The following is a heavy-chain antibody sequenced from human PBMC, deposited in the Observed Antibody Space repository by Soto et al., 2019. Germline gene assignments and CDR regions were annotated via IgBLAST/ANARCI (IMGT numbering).Heavy chain of an antibody. CDR2: IYWDDDK. CDR3: AHRQPLWFGETHNGYYYYYMDV. CDR1: GFSLSTSGVG. D-gene: IGHD3-10*01. Sequence: QITLKESGPPLVKPTQTLTLTCTFSGFSLSTSGVGVGWIRQPPGKALEWLALIYWDDDKRYSPSLKSRLTIPKETTKNKVVLTMTNMDPVETATYYCAHRQPLWFGETHNGYYYYYMDVWGKGTTVTVSS. V-gene: IGHV2-5*02. J-gene: IGHJ6*03.